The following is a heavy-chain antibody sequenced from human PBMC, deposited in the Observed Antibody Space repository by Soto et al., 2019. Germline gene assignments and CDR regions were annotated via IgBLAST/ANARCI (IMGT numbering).Heavy chain of an antibody. CDR3: ARDLSGGDCYSC. J-gene: IGHJ4*02. V-gene: IGHV1-46*01. CDR1: GYTFTSYY. D-gene: IGHD2-21*02. CDR2: INPSGGST. Sequence: ASVEVSCKASGYTFTSYYMHWVRQAPGQGLEWMGIINPSGGSTSYAQKFQGRVTMTRDTSTSTVYMELSSLRSEDTAVYYCARDLSGGDCYSCWGQGTLVTVSS.